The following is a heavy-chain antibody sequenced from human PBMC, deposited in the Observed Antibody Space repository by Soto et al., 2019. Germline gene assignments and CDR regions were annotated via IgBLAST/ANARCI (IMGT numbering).Heavy chain of an antibody. J-gene: IGHJ4*02. V-gene: IGHV6-1*01. CDR1: GDSVSSNSAA. Sequence: QVPLQQSGPGLVKPSQTLSLTCAISGDSVSSNSAAWNWIRQSPSRGLEWLGRTYYRSKWYNDYAVSVKSRITINPDTSKNQFSLQLNSVTPEDTAVYYCAREDIVVVVAALVYYFDYWGQGTLVTVSS. CDR2: TYYRSKWYN. D-gene: IGHD2-15*01. CDR3: AREDIVVVVAALVYYFDY.